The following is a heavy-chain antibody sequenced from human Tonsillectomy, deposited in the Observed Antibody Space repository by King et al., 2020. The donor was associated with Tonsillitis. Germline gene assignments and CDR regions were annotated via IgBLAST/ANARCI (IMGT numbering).Heavy chain of an antibody. V-gene: IGHV3-13*04. D-gene: IGHD4-23*01. CDR1: GFTFNSHD. CDR2: IGTAGDT. CDR3: ARGSGNSGGLDY. J-gene: IGHJ4*02. Sequence: AQLVQSGGGLVQPGGSLRLSCAASGFTFNSHDMHWVRQGTGKGLEWVSAIGTAGDTYYPGPVKGRFTISREDAKNSFYLQMNSLRAGDTAVYYCARGSGNSGGLDYWGQGTLVTVSS.